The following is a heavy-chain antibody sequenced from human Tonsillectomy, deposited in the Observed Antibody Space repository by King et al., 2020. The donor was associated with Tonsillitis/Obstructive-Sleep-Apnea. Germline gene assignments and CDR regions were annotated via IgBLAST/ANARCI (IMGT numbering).Heavy chain of an antibody. CDR1: GFSLSTSGMC. J-gene: IGHJ6*03. V-gene: IGHV2-70*12. CDR3: AHRSPDAAARGNDYYRDV. Sequence: TLKESGPALVKPTQTLTLTCTFSGFSLSTSGMCVSWIRQPPGKALEWLARIDWDDDKYYSTSLKTRRTISKDTTKNQVVLTMTNMDPVDTDTYDCAHRSPDAAARGNDYYRDVGGKGTTVSVSS. D-gene: IGHD6-13*01. CDR2: IDWDDDK.